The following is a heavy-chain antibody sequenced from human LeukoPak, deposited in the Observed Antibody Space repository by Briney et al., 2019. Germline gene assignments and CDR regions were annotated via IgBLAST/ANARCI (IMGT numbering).Heavy chain of an antibody. CDR2: IYYSGST. CDR3: ARVNVVAATPSDFDY. J-gene: IGHJ4*02. D-gene: IGHD2-15*01. CDR1: GGSISSYY. V-gene: IGHV4-59*12. Sequence: SETLSFTCTVSGGSISSYYWSWIRQPPGKGLEWSGYIYYSGSTNYNPSLKSRVTISVDTSKNQFSLKLSSVTAADTAVYYCARVNVVAATPSDFDYWGQGTLVTVSS.